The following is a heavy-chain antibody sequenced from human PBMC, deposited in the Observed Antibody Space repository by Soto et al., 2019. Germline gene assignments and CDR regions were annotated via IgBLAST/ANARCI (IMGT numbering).Heavy chain of an antibody. J-gene: IGHJ4*02. Sequence: VGSLRLSCSASGFTFNSYAMHWVRQAPGKGLEFVSAISSYGADRYYADSVKGRFAISRDNSKNTLYLQMSSLRAEDTALYYCVKEGYMRSDWYGKFDYWGQGALVTVSS. CDR2: ISSYGADR. CDR3: VKEGYMRSDWYGKFDY. D-gene: IGHD6-19*01. CDR1: GFTFNSYA. V-gene: IGHV3-64D*06.